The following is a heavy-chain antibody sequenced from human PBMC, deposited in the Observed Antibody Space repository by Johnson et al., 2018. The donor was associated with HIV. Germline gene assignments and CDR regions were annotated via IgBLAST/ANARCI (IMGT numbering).Heavy chain of an antibody. CDR2: ISYGGSNK. D-gene: IGHD3-16*01. V-gene: IGHV3-30*03. J-gene: IGHJ3*02. CDR3: ARDPLENDYIWGQGAFDI. CDR1: GFTISSYG. Sequence: QVQLVESGGGVVQPGRSLRLSCAASGFTISSYGMHWVRQAPGKGLEWVAVISYGGSNKYYADSVKGRFTISRDNSKNTLYLQMNSLRAEDTAVYYCARDPLENDYIWGQGAFDIWGQGTMVTVSS.